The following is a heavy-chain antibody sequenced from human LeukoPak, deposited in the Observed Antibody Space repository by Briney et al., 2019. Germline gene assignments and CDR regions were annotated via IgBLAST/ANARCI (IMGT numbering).Heavy chain of an antibody. CDR1: GSTFGSYW. CDR2: INQAGSEK. V-gene: IGHV3-7*01. CDR3: ARDREMATRLQDAFDF. Sequence: PGGSLRLSCAASGSTFGSYWMTWVRQAPRKGPEWVASINQAGSEKYYVDSVKGRFTISRDNAKNSLYLQMISLRVEDTSVYYCARDREMATRLQDAFDFWGQGTMVTVSS. D-gene: IGHD5-24*01. J-gene: IGHJ3*01.